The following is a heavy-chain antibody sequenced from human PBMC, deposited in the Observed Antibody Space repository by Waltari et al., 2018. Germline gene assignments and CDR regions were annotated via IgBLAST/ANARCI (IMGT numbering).Heavy chain of an antibody. J-gene: IGHJ6*02. D-gene: IGHD1-20*01. V-gene: IGHV3-33*01. CDR3: ARENNVGSSPADV. Sequence: QVQLVESGGGVVQPGRSLSLACAASGFTFSSSGMHWVRQAPGKGLEWVAVVWDDESQKYYADSLKGRFTISRDNSKNTLYLQMNSLRAEDTAVYYCARENNVGSSPADVWGQGTTVTVSS. CDR2: VWDDESQK. CDR1: GFTFSSSG.